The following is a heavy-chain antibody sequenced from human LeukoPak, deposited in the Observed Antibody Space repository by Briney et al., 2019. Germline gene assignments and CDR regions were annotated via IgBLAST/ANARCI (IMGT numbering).Heavy chain of an antibody. CDR3: ARPYYYDSRIDP. D-gene: IGHD3-22*01. CDR1: GVSISSGDYY. CDR2: TYYSGST. V-gene: IGHV4-30-4*01. Sequence: SETLSLACTVSGVSISSGDYYWSWIRQPPGKGLEWIGYTYYSGSTYYNPSLKSRVTISVDTSKNQFSLKLSSVTAADTAVYYCARPYYYDSRIDPWGQGTRVTVSS. J-gene: IGHJ5*02.